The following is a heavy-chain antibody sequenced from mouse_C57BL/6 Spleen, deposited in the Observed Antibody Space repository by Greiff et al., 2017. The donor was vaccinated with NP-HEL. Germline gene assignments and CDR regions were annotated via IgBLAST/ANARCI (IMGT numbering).Heavy chain of an antibody. CDR1: GYTFTEYT. Sequence: VQLQQSGAELVKPGASVKLSCKASGYTFTEYTIHWVKQRSGQGLEWIGWFYPGSGSIKYNEKFKDKATLTAYKSSSTVYMELSRLTSEDSAVYFCARHEGAYYYEKAWFAYWGQGTLVTVSA. D-gene: IGHD1-1*01. V-gene: IGHV1-62-2*01. CDR3: ARHEGAYYYEKAWFAY. J-gene: IGHJ3*01. CDR2: FYPGSGSI.